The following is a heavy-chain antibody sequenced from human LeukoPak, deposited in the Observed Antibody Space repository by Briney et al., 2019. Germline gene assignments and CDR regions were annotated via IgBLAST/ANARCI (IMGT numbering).Heavy chain of an antibody. CDR1: GFIVSNNY. CDR2: VYSDGTT. Sequence: GGSLRLSCAASGFIVSNNYMSWVRQAPGEGLEWVSVVYSDGTTYYADSVKGRFTISRDKSKNTLSLQMSSLRVEDTAVYYCARDRGFDWGQGTLVTVSA. J-gene: IGHJ4*02. CDR3: ARDRGFD. V-gene: IGHV3-66*01. D-gene: IGHD3-10*01.